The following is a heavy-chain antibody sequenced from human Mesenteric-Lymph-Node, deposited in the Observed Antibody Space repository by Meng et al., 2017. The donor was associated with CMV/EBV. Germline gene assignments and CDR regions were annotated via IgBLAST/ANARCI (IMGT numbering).Heavy chain of an antibody. CDR2: IYYSGST. CDR3: ARDQLEGRFDP. J-gene: IGHJ5*02. V-gene: IGHV4-61*01. D-gene: IGHD1-1*01. CDR1: GGSVSSGSYY. Sequence: CRGSGGSVSSGSYYWSWIRQPPGKGLEWIGYIYYSGSTNYNPSLKSRVTISVDTSKNQFSLKLSSVTAADTAVYYCARDQLEGRFDPWGQGTLVTVSS.